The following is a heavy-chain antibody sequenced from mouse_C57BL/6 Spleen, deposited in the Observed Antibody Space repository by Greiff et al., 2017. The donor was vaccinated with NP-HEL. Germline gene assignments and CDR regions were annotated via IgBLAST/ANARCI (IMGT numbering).Heavy chain of an antibody. CDR1: GYTFTDYY. CDR3: ASPRPGAY. CDR2: INPNNGGT. Sequence: EVQLQQSGPELVKPGASVKISCKASGYTFTDYYMNWVKQSHGKSLEWIGDINPNNGGTSYNQKFKGKATLTVDKSSSTAYMELRSLTSEDSAVYYCASPRPGAYWGQGTLVTVSA. V-gene: IGHV1-26*01. J-gene: IGHJ3*01.